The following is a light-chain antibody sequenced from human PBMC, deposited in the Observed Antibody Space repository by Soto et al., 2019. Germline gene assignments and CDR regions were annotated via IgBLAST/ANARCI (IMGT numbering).Light chain of an antibody. J-gene: IGKJ1*01. CDR1: QTISSW. CDR2: KAS. CDR3: QHYNSYSEA. Sequence: DIQMTQSPSTLSGSVGDRVTITSRASQTISSWLAWYRQQXGKAPKXXIYKASTLTSGVPSRFSGSGAGTECTRTISSLQPDDFATYYCQHYNSYSEAFGQGTQVDIK. V-gene: IGKV1-5*03.